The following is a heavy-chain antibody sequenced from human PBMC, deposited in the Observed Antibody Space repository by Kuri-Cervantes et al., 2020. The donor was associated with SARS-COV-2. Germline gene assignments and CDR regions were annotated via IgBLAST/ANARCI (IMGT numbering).Heavy chain of an antibody. CDR2: VKGGERDA. CDR3: VRDRTTWD. CDR1: GFTFSSYA. J-gene: IGHJ4*02. D-gene: IGHD2/OR15-2a*01. V-gene: IGHV3-74*01. Sequence: GGSLRLSCAASGFTFSSYAMNWVRQAPGRGLVWVSRVKGGERDAYYADSVKDRFTISSDSAKNMVYLEMDSLRAEDTAVYYCVRDRTTWDWGRGTLVTVSS.